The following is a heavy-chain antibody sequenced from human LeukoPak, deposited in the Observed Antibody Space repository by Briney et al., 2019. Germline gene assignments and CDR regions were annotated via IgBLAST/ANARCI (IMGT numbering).Heavy chain of an antibody. D-gene: IGHD6-19*01. CDR2: IYYSGST. V-gene: IGHV4-59*01. CDR1: GFSISSYY. CDR3: AREKQWLGLNWFDP. J-gene: IGHJ5*02. Sequence: SESLSLTCTVSGFSISSYYWSWVRQPPGKGLEWIGYIYYSGSTNYNPSLKSRVTISVDTSKNQFSLKLSSVTAADTAVYYCAREKQWLGLNWFDPWGQGTLVTVSS.